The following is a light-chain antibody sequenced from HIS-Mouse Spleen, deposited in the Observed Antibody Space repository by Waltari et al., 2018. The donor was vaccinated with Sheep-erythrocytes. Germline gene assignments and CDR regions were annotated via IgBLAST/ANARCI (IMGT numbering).Light chain of an antibody. CDR1: SSDVGSYNL. J-gene: IGLJ3*02. CDR3: CSYAGSSTPWV. CDR2: EGS. V-gene: IGLV2-23*01. Sequence: QSALTQPASVSGSPGQSITISCTGTSSDVGSYNLVSWYQQHPGKAPKLMIYEGSKRPSGVSNLFSGSQSGNTASLTISGLQAEDEADYYCCSYAGSSTPWVFGGGTKLTVL.